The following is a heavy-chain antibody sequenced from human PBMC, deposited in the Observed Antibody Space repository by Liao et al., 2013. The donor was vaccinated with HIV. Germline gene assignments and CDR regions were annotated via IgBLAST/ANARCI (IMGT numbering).Heavy chain of an antibody. D-gene: IGHD4-23*01. CDR2: VYASGST. CDR1: GASISSYY. Sequence: QVQLQESGLGLVKPSETLSLTCTVSGASISSYYWSWIRQPAGKGLEWIGRVYASGSTNYNPSLQSRVTMSVDTSKNQLSLRLTSVTAADTAVYFCAREVYYDKNGNSDRFDYWGQGTLVTVSS. V-gene: IGHV4-4*07. CDR3: AREVYYDKNGNSDRFDY. J-gene: IGHJ4*02.